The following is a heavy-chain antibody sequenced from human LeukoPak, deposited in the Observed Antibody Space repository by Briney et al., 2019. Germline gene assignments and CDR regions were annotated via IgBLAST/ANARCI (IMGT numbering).Heavy chain of an antibody. J-gene: IGHJ4*02. V-gene: IGHV3-23*01. Sequence: GGSLRLPCAASGFTFSSYAMSWVRQAPGKGLEWVSAISGSGGSTYYADSVKGRFTISRDNSKNTLYLQMNSLRAEDTAVYYCAKDDYYDSSGYYSLDYWGQGTLVTVSS. CDR2: ISGSGGST. CDR1: GFTFSSYA. D-gene: IGHD3-22*01. CDR3: AKDDYYDSSGYYSLDY.